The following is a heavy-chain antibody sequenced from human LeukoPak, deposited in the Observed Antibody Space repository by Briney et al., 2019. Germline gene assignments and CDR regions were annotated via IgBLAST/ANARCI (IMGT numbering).Heavy chain of an antibody. CDR1: GGTFSSYT. J-gene: IGHJ5*02. D-gene: IGHD2-15*01. V-gene: IGHV1-69*04. Sequence: GASVKVSCKASGGTFSSYTISWVRQAPGQRLEWMGRIIPILGIANYAQKFQGRVTITADKSTSTAYMELSSLRSKDTAVYYCARDQRTRYCSGGSCYSDWFDPWGQGTLVTVSS. CDR2: IIPILGIA. CDR3: ARDQRTRYCSGGSCYSDWFDP.